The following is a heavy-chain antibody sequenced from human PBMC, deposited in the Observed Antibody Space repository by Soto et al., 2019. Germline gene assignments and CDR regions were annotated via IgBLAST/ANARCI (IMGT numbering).Heavy chain of an antibody. Sequence: QVQLVESGGGVVQPGRSLRLSCAASGFTFSSYGMHWVRQAPGKGPEWVAVIWYDGSNKYYADSVKGRFTISRDNSKNTLYLQMNSLRAEDTAVYYCARGCSGGSCYDFDYWGQGTLVTVSS. CDR1: GFTFSSYG. J-gene: IGHJ4*02. CDR3: ARGCSGGSCYDFDY. D-gene: IGHD2-15*01. V-gene: IGHV3-33*01. CDR2: IWYDGSNK.